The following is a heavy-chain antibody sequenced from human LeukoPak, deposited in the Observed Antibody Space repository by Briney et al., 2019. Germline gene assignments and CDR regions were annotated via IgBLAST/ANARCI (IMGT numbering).Heavy chain of an antibody. J-gene: IGHJ4*02. CDR3: ARDPDYYGSGSYYNQ. V-gene: IGHV3-48*01. D-gene: IGHD3-10*01. CDR2: ISTDSSTI. CDR1: GFTFSSYT. Sequence: GGSLRLSCAASGFTFSSYTMSWVRQAPGKGLEWVSYISTDSSTIYYADSVKGRFTVSRDNAKNSLYLQMNSLRVEDTAVYFCARDPDYYGSGSYYNQWGQGTLVTVSS.